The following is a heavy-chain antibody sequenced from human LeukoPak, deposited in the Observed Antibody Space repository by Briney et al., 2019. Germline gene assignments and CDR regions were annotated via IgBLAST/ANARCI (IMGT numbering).Heavy chain of an antibody. V-gene: IGHV3-21*01. D-gene: IGHD6-13*01. CDR3: ARSRQQLTPSEFDY. J-gene: IGHJ4*02. CDR1: GFTFSSYS. CDR2: ISSSSSYI. Sequence: GGSLRLSCAASGFTFSSYSMNWVRQAPGKGLEWVSSISSSSSYIYYADSVKGRFTISGDNAKNSLYLQMNSLRAEDTAVYYCARSRQQLTPSEFDYWGQGTLVTVSS.